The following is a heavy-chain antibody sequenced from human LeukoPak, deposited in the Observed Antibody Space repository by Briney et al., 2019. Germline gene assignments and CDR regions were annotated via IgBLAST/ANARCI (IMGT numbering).Heavy chain of an antibody. CDR1: GGSINSGGYH. J-gene: IGHJ5*02. V-gene: IGHV4-31*03. CDR2: ISNNGNT. Sequence: PSETLSLTCNVSGGSINSGGYHWSWIRQHPGKGLEWLGYISNNGNTYYSPSFERRTSMSVDTSKNQFSLRLTLVTAADTAIYYCARTTVHPNKFDPWGQGTLVTVSS. CDR3: ARTTVHPNKFDP. D-gene: IGHD1-1*01.